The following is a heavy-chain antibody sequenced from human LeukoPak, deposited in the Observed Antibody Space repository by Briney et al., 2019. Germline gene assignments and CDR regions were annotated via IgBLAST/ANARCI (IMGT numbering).Heavy chain of an antibody. CDR2: IYTSGST. V-gene: IGHV4-4*07. Sequence: PSETLSLTCTVSGGSISSYYWSWIRQPAGKGLEWIGRIYTSGSTNYNPSLKSRVIISVDASKNQFSLSLTSVTAADTAVYYCASHYQHSGTDYWGQGSLVIVSS. D-gene: IGHD3-10*01. CDR1: GGSISSYY. CDR3: ASHYQHSGTDY. J-gene: IGHJ4*02.